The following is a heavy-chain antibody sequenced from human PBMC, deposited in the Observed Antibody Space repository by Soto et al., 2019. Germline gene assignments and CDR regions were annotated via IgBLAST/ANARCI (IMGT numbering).Heavy chain of an antibody. Sequence: EVQLVESGGGLVQPGGSLRLSCAASGFIFSDHYMDWVRQAPGKGLEWVGRTRNKANSYTTQYAASVKGRFTISRDDSKKSLYLQMQSLKTEDTAVYYCARSHHDYGDHDNYYYGMDVWGQGTTGTVSS. V-gene: IGHV3-72*01. CDR1: GFIFSDHY. CDR3: ARSHHDYGDHDNYYYGMDV. CDR2: TRNKANSYTT. J-gene: IGHJ6*02. D-gene: IGHD4-17*01.